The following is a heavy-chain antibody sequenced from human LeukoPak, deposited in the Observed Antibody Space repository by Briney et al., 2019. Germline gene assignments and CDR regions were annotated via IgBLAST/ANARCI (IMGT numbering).Heavy chain of an antibody. CDR2: ISTFNGHT. Sequence: ASVKVSSKASGYTFTTYGISWVRQAPGHGLEWMGWISTFNGHTNYAQSRQDRVTMTTDTATSTVYMELSSLTLDDTAVYYCARVDTVNYYYYMDVWGKGTPVTVSS. J-gene: IGHJ6*03. V-gene: IGHV1-18*01. D-gene: IGHD4-17*01. CDR3: ARVDTVNYYYYMDV. CDR1: GYTFTTYG.